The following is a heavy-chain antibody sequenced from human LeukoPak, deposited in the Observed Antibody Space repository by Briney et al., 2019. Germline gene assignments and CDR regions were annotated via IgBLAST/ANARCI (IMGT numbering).Heavy chain of an antibody. CDR2: IYTSGST. CDR1: GGSISSYY. D-gene: IGHD6-13*01. V-gene: IGHV4-4*09. J-gene: IGHJ4*02. Sequence: PSETLFLTCTVSGGSISSYYWSWIRQPPGKGLEWIGYIYTSGSTNYNPSLKSRVTISVDTSKNQFSLKLSSVTAADTAVYYCASLSSSWYYFDYWGQGTLVTVSS. CDR3: ASLSSSWYYFDY.